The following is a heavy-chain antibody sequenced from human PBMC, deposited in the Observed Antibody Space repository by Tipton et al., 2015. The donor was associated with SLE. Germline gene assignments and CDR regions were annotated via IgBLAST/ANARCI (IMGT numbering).Heavy chain of an antibody. CDR2: IYYSGRT. D-gene: IGHD3-22*01. Sequence: TLSLTCTVSGGSFSSDSWRLIRRPPGKGLEWIGYIYYSGRTHYNPSLRSRVTISGDTSKNQFSLELESVTAADTAVYYCARGTNYYDSRGYRESYFDYWGQGALVTVSS. V-gene: IGHV4-59*12. J-gene: IGHJ4*02. CDR3: ARGTNYYDSRGYRESYFDY. CDR1: GGSFSSDS.